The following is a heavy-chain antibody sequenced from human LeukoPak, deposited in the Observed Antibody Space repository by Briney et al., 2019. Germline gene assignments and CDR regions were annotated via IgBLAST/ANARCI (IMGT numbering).Heavy chain of an antibody. CDR2: IYYSGST. CDR1: GGSISSSSYY. D-gene: IGHD6-6*01. V-gene: IGHV4-39*07. J-gene: IGHJ3*02. CDR3: ARGGSSSSRAAFDI. Sequence: PSETLSLTCTVSGGSISSSSYYWGWIRQPPGKGLEWIGSIYYSGSTYYNPSLKSRVTISVDTSKNQFSLKLSSVTAADTAVYYCARGGSSSSRAAFDIWGQGTMVTVSS.